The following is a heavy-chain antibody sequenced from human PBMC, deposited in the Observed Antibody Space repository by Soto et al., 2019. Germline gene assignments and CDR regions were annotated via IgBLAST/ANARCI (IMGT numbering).Heavy chain of an antibody. CDR1: GLTISTYW. Sequence: EVQLVETGGGLVQPGGSLRLSCVASGLTISTYWMCWVRQAPGKGLEYVANIKQDESEKYYVDSVKGRFTISRDNARNSLSLQMDALRADDTAVYYCARIPLTTTTWYFDLWGRGTLVTVSS. D-gene: IGHD1-26*01. CDR3: ARIPLTTTTWYFDL. CDR2: IKQDESEK. V-gene: IGHV3-7*01. J-gene: IGHJ2*01.